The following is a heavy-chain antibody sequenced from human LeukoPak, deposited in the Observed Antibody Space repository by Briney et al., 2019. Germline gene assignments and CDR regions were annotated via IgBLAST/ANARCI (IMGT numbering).Heavy chain of an antibody. Sequence: PGGSLRLSCAASGFTFSSYAMSWVRQAPGKGLEWVSAISGSGGSTYYADSVKGRFTISRDNSKNTLYVQMNSLRAEDTAVYYCAKVARGLTYYYDSSGYTLDAFDIWGQGTMVTVSS. D-gene: IGHD3-22*01. J-gene: IGHJ3*02. CDR3: AKVARGLTYYYDSSGYTLDAFDI. V-gene: IGHV3-23*01. CDR2: ISGSGGST. CDR1: GFTFSSYA.